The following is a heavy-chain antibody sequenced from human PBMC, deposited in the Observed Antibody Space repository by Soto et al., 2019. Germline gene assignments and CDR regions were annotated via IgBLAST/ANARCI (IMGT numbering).Heavy chain of an antibody. CDR3: GLVFAGNWNDDPSGGAFDL. CDR2: IYPSDGST. J-gene: IGHJ3*01. CDR1: GYTFTSYY. V-gene: IGHV1-46*01. D-gene: IGHD1-1*01. Sequence: GASVRVSCKASGYTFTSYYMHWVRRAPGQGLEWMGGIYPSDGSTSYAQKFQGRFTMPGDTSTSTAYRELSGLGSEETAVYYWGLVFAGNWNDDPSGGAFDLWGQGTKVTVSS.